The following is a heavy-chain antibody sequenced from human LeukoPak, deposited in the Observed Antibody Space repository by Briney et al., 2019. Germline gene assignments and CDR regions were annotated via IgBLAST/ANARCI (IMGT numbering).Heavy chain of an antibody. D-gene: IGHD6-13*01. V-gene: IGHV1-46*01. CDR3: ARTIAVAGSLVWFDP. CDR2: INPSGGST. Sequence: ASVKVSCKASGYTFTSYYMHWVRQAPGQGLEWMGIINPSGGSTSYAQKFQGRVTMTRDTSTSTVYMELSSLRSEDTAVYYCARTIAVAGSLVWFDPWGQGTLVTVSS. CDR1: GYTFTSYY. J-gene: IGHJ5*02.